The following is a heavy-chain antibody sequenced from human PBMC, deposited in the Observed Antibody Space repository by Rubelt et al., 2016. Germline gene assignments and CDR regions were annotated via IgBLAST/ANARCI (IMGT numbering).Heavy chain of an antibody. J-gene: IGHJ4*02. Sequence: EVQLVESGGGLVQPGGSLRLSCAASGFTFSSYWMSWVRQAPGKGLEWVATIKQDGSEKYYVDSVKGRFTISRDKAKNSLYLQMNSLRAEDTAVYYCARHSSGYYYCPDYWGQGTLVTVSS. V-gene: IGHV3-7*05. CDR1: GFTFSSYW. D-gene: IGHD3-22*01. CDR2: IKQDGSEK. CDR3: ARHSSGYYYCPDY.